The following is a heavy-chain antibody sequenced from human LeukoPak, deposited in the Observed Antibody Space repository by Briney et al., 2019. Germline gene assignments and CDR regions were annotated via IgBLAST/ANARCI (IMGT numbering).Heavy chain of an antibody. CDR1: GFTFSTYG. D-gene: IGHD3-10*01. CDR2: ISYNGGST. J-gene: IGHJ4*02. V-gene: IGHV3-23*01. Sequence: GGSLRLSRAASGFTFSTYGMSWVRQAPGKGLGWVSAISYNGGSTYYADSVKGRFTISRDNAKNSLYLQMNSLRAEDTAVYYCARENGSGKDYWGQGTLVTVSS. CDR3: ARENGSGKDY.